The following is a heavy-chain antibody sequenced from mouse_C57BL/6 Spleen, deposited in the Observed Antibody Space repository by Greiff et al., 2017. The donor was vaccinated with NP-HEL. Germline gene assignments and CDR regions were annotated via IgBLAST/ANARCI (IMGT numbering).Heavy chain of an antibody. J-gene: IGHJ3*01. D-gene: IGHD2-4*01. CDR3: AREDYDYVWFAY. CDR2: IHPNSGST. CDR1: GYTFTSYW. Sequence: QVQLQQPGAELVKPGASVKLSCKASGYTFTSYWMPWVKQRPGQGLEWIGMIHPNSGSTNYNEKFKSKATLTVDKSSSTAYMQLSSLTSEDSAVYYCAREDYDYVWFAYWGQGTLVTVSA. V-gene: IGHV1-64*01.